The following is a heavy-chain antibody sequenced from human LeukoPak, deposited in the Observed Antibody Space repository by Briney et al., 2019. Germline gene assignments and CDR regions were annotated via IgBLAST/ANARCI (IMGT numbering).Heavy chain of an antibody. D-gene: IGHD1-26*01. CDR2: ISTSGGST. CDR1: GFTFSSFA. Sequence: GRSLRLSCAASGFTFSSFAMSCVRQAPGKGLEWGSGISTSGGSTYYTDSVKGRFTISRDNSKKTLYLQMNSLRAEDTAVYYCAKDPFVFESGSYLIDYWGQGTLVTVSS. J-gene: IGHJ4*02. CDR3: AKDPFVFESGSYLIDY. V-gene: IGHV3-23*01.